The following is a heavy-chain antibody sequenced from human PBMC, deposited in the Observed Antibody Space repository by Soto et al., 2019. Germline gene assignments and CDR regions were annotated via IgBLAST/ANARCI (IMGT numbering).Heavy chain of an antibody. V-gene: IGHV4-34*01. CDR1: GGSFSGYY. CDR3: ARAKSGYDSFLDY. D-gene: IGHD5-12*01. CDR2: INHSGST. Sequence: SETLSLTCAVCGGSFSGYYWSWIRQPPGKGLEWIGEINHSGSTNYNPSLKSRVTISVDTSKNQFSLKLSSVTAADTAVYYCARAKSGYDSFLDYWGQGTLVTVSS. J-gene: IGHJ4*02.